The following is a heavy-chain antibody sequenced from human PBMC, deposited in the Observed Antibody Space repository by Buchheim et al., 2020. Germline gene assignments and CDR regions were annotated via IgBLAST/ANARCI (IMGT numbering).Heavy chain of an antibody. J-gene: IGHJ2*01. CDR1: GYTLTSYY. V-gene: IGHV1-46*03. Sequence: QVQLVQSGAEVKKPGASVKVSCKASGYTLTSYYMHWVRQAPGQGLEWMGIMNPSDGSSSYAQSFQGSVAMTRDTSSNTVNIDLSSLRSEDTAVYYCARANRNVFDWYFDLWGRGTL. D-gene: IGHD2/OR15-2a*01. CDR2: MNPSDGSS. CDR3: ARANRNVFDWYFDL.